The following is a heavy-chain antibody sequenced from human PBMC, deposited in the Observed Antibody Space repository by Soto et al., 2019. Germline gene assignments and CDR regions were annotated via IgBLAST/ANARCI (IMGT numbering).Heavy chain of an antibody. J-gene: IGHJ6*03. CDR3: ARIVATSYYYYYMDV. Sequence: SETLSLTCTVSGDSISSSSYYWSWIRQPPGKGLEWIGSVYYTGSTYCSPSLKSRVTISVDRSRNHFSLTVGSVTAADTAVYYCARIVATSYYYYYMDVWGKGTTVTVSS. CDR1: GDSISSSSYY. D-gene: IGHD5-12*01. CDR2: VYYTGST. V-gene: IGHV4-39*02.